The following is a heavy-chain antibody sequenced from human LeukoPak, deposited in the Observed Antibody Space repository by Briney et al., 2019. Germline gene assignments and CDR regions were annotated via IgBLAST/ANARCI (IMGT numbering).Heavy chain of an antibody. CDR3: ARETPDIVAWGYFDY. CDR2: ISWNSGSI. D-gene: IGHD5-12*01. Sequence: SGGSLRLSCAASGFTFDDYAMHWVRQAPGKGLEWVSGISWNSGSIGYADSVKGRFTISRDNAKNSLYLQMNSLRAEDTAVYYCARETPDIVAWGYFDYWGQGTLVTVSS. J-gene: IGHJ4*02. CDR1: GFTFDDYA. V-gene: IGHV3-9*01.